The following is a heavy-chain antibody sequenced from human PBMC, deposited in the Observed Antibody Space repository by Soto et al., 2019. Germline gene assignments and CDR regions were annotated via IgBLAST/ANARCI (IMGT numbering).Heavy chain of an antibody. CDR3: ATDTGDIEVVPATT. CDR1: GLNFEKCS. D-gene: IGHD2-15*01. Sequence: GSLRLSCAASGLNFEKCSMNWVRQPPGKGPEWLASISPSSTYIRYADSVKGRFTISRDNARNSLSLQMMNLRADDTAIYYCATDTGDIEVVPATTWGQGTLVTAPQ. CDR2: ISPSSTYI. J-gene: IGHJ4*02. V-gene: IGHV3-21*04.